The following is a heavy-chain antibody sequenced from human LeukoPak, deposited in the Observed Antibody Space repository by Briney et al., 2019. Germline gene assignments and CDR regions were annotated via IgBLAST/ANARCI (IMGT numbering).Heavy chain of an antibody. Sequence: PGGSLRLSCAASGFTFSSYAMSWVRQAPGKGLEWVSATSGSGGSTYYADSVKGRFTISRDNSKNTLYLQMNSLRAEDTAVYYCAKDRGSYPDAFDIWGQGTMVTVSS. CDR2: TSGSGGST. J-gene: IGHJ3*02. V-gene: IGHV3-23*01. CDR1: GFTFSSYA. CDR3: AKDRGSYPDAFDI. D-gene: IGHD1-26*01.